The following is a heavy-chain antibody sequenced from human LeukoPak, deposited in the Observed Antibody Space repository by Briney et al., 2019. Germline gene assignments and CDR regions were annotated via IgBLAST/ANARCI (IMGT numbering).Heavy chain of an antibody. V-gene: IGHV4-34*01. CDR3: AREHPTAIATDY. Sequence: SETLSLTCAVYGGSFSGYYWSWIRQPPGKGLEWIGEINHSGSTNYNPSLKSRVTMSIDTSRNQFSLKLSSVTAADTAIYYCAREHPTAIATDYWGQGTLVTVSS. CDR2: INHSGST. D-gene: IGHD2-21*02. J-gene: IGHJ4*02. CDR1: GGSFSGYY.